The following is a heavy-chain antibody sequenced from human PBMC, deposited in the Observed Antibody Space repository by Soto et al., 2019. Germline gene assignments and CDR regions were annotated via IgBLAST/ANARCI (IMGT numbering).Heavy chain of an antibody. Sequence: GGSLRVSCAASGFTFDDYGMSWVRQAPGKGLEWVSGINWNGGSTGYADSVKGRFTISRDNAKNSLYLQMNSLRAEDTALYHCARRFNYDILTGYYRAADDAFDIWGQGTMVTVSS. CDR2: INWNGGST. V-gene: IGHV3-20*01. CDR1: GFTFDDYG. J-gene: IGHJ3*02. D-gene: IGHD3-9*01. CDR3: ARRFNYDILTGYYRAADDAFDI.